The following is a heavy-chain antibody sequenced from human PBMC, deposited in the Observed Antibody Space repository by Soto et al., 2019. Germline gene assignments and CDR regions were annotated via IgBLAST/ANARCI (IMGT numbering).Heavy chain of an antibody. CDR3: AGGGIYYYYGMDV. Sequence: KPSETLSLTCAVSGGSISSSNWWSRVRQPPGKGLEWIGEIYHSGSTNYNPSLKSRVTISVDKSKNQFSLKLSSVTAADTAVYYCAGGGIYYYYGMDVWGQGXTVTVYS. CDR1: GGSISSSNW. V-gene: IGHV4-4*02. D-gene: IGHD3-16*01. J-gene: IGHJ6*02. CDR2: IYHSGST.